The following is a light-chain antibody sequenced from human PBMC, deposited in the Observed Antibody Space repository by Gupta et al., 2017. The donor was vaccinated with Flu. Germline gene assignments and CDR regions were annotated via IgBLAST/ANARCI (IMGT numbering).Light chain of an antibody. Sequence: QLVLTHSPSASASLAASVKLTCTLSSGHSSYAIAWHQQPPETGPRYLMKCNSDGSHTKGDGIPDRFSGSSSGAARYLTISSLQAEDEADYYCQTWGTGMGVFGGGTKLTVL. J-gene: IGLJ2*01. CDR1: SGHSSYA. CDR2: CNSDGSH. CDR3: QTWGTGMGV. V-gene: IGLV4-69*01.